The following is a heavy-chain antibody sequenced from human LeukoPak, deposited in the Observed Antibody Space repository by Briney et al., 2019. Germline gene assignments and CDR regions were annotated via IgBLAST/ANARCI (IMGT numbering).Heavy chain of an antibody. CDR3: ARTSYLDTWYGDYPRAVYNWFDP. CDR2: ISSSSSTI. D-gene: IGHD4-17*01. CDR1: GFTFSSYS. J-gene: IGHJ5*02. Sequence: VGSLRLSCAASGFTFSSYSMNWVRQAPGKGLEWVSYISSSSSTIYYADSVKGRFTISRDNAKNSLYLQMNSLRAEDTAVYYCARTSYLDTWYGDYPRAVYNWFDPWGQGTLVTVSS. V-gene: IGHV3-48*01.